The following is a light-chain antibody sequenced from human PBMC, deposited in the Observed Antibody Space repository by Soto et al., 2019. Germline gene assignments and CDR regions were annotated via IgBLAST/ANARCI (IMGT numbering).Light chain of an antibody. J-gene: IGKJ1*01. CDR1: RSVGAH. CDR3: QQYGSSGT. CDR2: GAS. V-gene: IGKV3-20*01. Sequence: ELVFTQSPVTLSLSPGERATLSCRAGRSVGAHLAWYQHKGGLAPRLLIYGASNRATGIPARFSGSGSGTDFTLTISRLEPEDFAVYYCQQYGSSGTFGQGTKVDIK.